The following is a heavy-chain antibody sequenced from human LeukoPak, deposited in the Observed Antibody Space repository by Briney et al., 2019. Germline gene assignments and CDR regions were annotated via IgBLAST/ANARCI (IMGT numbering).Heavy chain of an antibody. J-gene: IGHJ5*02. V-gene: IGHV1-69*05. CDR3: ARDGYSYDGWFHP. Sequence: SVKVFCKASGGTFSSYAISWVRQAPGQGLEWMGRIIPIFGTANYAQKFQGRVTITTDESTSTAYMELSSLRSEDTAVYYCARDGYSYDGWFHPWGQGTLVTVSS. D-gene: IGHD5-18*01. CDR2: IIPIFGTA. CDR1: GGTFSSYA.